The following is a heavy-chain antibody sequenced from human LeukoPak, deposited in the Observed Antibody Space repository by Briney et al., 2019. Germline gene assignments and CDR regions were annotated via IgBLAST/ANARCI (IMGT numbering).Heavy chain of an antibody. D-gene: IGHD4-11*01. V-gene: IGHV1-69*06. J-gene: IGHJ6*03. CDR3: ARDGQTYSNLQLKGVRYYYYYMDV. Sequence: ASVKVSCKASGGTFSSYAISWVRQAPGQGLEWMGGIIPIFGTANYAQKFQGRVTITADKSTSTAYMELSSLRSEDTAVYYCARDGQTYSNLQLKGVRYYYYYMDVWGKGTTVTVSS. CDR1: GGTFSSYA. CDR2: IIPIFGTA.